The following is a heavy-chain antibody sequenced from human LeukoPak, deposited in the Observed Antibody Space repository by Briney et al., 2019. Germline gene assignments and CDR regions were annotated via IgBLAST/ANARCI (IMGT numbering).Heavy chain of an antibody. V-gene: IGHV3-74*01. Sequence: GGSLRLSCAASVFTFSSYWMHWVRQAPGKGLVWVSGINSDGSSTSYADSVKGRFTISRDNAKNTLYLQMNSLRVEDTAVYYCARVGHYYYGMDVWGQGTTVTVSS. CDR2: INSDGSST. CDR3: ARVGHYYYGMDV. CDR1: VFTFSSYW. J-gene: IGHJ6*02.